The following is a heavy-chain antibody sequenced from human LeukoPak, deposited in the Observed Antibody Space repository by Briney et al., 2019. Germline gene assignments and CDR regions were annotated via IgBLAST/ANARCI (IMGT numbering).Heavy chain of an antibody. V-gene: IGHV4-34*01. D-gene: IGHD2-15*01. CDR1: GGSFSGYY. J-gene: IGHJ5*02. CDR2: INHSGST. CDR3: ARPYCSGGSCYSGQNWFDP. Sequence: SETLSLTCAVYGGSFSGYYWSWIRQPPGKGLEWIGEINHSGSTNYNPSLKGRVTISVDTSKNQFSLKLSSVTAADTAVYYCARPYCSGGSCYSGQNWFDPWGQGTLVTVSS.